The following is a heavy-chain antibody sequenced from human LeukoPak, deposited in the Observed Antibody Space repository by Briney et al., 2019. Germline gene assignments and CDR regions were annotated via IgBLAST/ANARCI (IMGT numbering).Heavy chain of an antibody. CDR3: ARHYGDYFGRDYYYGMDV. Sequence: PSETLSLTCTVSGGSISSSSYYWGWIRQPPGKGLEWIGSIYYSGSTYYNPSLKSRVTISVDTSKNQFSLKLSSVTAADTAVYYCARHYGDYFGRDYYYGMDVWGQGTTVTVSS. J-gene: IGHJ6*02. CDR2: IYYSGST. CDR1: GGSISSSSYY. V-gene: IGHV4-39*01. D-gene: IGHD4-17*01.